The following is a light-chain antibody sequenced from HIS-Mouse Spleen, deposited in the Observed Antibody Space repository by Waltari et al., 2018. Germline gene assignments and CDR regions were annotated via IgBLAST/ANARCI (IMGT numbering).Light chain of an antibody. Sequence: DIQMTQSPSSVSASVGDRVTITCRASKGISSWLAWYQQKPGKAPKLLIYAASSLQSGVPSRFSGSGSGTDFTLTISSLQPEDFATYYCQQANSFPPGVTFGGGTKVEIK. CDR3: QQANSFPPGVT. V-gene: IGKV1-12*01. CDR1: KGISSW. J-gene: IGKJ4*01. CDR2: AAS.